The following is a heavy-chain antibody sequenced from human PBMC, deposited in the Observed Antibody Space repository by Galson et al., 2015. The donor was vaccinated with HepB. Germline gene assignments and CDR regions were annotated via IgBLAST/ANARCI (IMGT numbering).Heavy chain of an antibody. V-gene: IGHV1-2*02. CDR3: ARIPGYCSGGSCSLFDY. D-gene: IGHD2-15*01. Sequence: SVKVSCKASGYTFTGYYLHWVRQAPGQGLEWMGWINPNSGGTNYAQKFQGRATMTRDTSINTAHMELSRLRSDDTAVYYCARIPGYCSGGSCSLFDYWGQGTLVTVSS. CDR2: INPNSGGT. CDR1: GYTFTGYY. J-gene: IGHJ4*02.